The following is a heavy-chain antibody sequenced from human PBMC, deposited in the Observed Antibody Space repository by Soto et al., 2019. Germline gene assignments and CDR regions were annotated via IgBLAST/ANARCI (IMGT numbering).Heavy chain of an antibody. J-gene: IGHJ4*02. V-gene: IGHV1-18*04. CDR2: ISAYNGDT. Sequence: QVQLVQSGAEVKKPGASVKVSCKASGYTFTSYGISWVRQAPGQGLAWMGWISAYNGDTNYAQKLQGRVTMAADTSTSTAYMELRSLRSDDTAVYCCARGQGIIVGATSFDYWGQGTLVTVSS. CDR1: GYTFTSYG. D-gene: IGHD1-26*01. CDR3: ARGQGIIVGATSFDY.